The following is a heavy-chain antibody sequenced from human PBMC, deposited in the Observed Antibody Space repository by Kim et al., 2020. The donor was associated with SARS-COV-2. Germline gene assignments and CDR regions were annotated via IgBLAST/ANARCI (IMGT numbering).Heavy chain of an antibody. CDR1: GAAFDDYY. D-gene: IGHD3-22*01. CDR3: ARKRAGSSGFIDS. V-gene: IGHV4-59*12. J-gene: IGHJ4*02. Sequence: SETLSLTCTVSGAAFDDYYWSWIRQPPGKGLEWIGYIHYNGKNNYNPSLQSRSTLSLDASRNQFSLTLNFVTAADSAVYYCARKRAGSSGFIDSWGQGT. CDR2: IHYNGKN.